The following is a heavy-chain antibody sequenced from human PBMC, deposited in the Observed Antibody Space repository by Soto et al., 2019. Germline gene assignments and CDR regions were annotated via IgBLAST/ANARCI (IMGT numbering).Heavy chain of an antibody. Sequence: SETLSLTCTVSGDSLNNLYWSWIRQPPGKGLEWIGYINYSGTTNYSPSLRSRLTMAVDTSQNQISLTLRSVTAADTAVYFCARGGWTNDFWGPGIMVTVSS. CDR2: INYSGTT. V-gene: IGHV4-59*11. J-gene: IGHJ4*02. D-gene: IGHD2-15*01. CDR3: ARGGWTNDF. CDR1: GDSLNNLY.